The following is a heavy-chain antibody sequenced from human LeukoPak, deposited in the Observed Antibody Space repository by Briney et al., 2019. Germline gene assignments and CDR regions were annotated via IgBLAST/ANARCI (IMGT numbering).Heavy chain of an antibody. CDR2: ISGSGGST. V-gene: IGHV3-23*01. J-gene: IGHJ5*02. D-gene: IGHD5-24*01. CDR3: ARVLDGYRYQYNWFDP. Sequence: GGSLRLSCAASGFTFSSYAMSWVRQAPGKGLEWVSAISGSGGSTYYADSVKGRFTISRDNSKNTLYLQMNSLRAEDTAVYYCARVLDGYRYQYNWFDPWGQGTLVTVSS. CDR1: GFTFSSYA.